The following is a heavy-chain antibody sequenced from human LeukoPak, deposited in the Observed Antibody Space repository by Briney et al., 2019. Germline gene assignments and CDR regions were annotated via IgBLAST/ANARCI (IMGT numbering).Heavy chain of an antibody. J-gene: IGHJ6*02. CDR2: ISAYNGNT. CDR1: GYTFTSYG. Sequence: ASVKVSCKASGYTFTSYGISWVRQAPGQGLEWMGWISAYNGNTNYAQKLQGRVTMTTDTSTSTAYMELRSLRSDDTAVYYCARSGYSSGWYTIYYYYGMDVWGQGTTVTVSS. V-gene: IGHV1-18*01. CDR3: ARSGYSSGWYTIYYYYGMDV. D-gene: IGHD6-19*01.